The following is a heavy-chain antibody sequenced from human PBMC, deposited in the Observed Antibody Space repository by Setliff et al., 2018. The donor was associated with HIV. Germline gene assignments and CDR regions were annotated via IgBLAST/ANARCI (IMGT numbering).Heavy chain of an antibody. CDR3: ARHSPSDY. Sequence: LSLTCTVSGDSISTDYWTWIRQPPGRGLEWIGYIYNSASTSYNPSLKSRVTISVDTSKNQFSLKLSSVTAADTAVYYCARHSPSDYWGQGTLVTVSS. CDR1: GDSISTDY. CDR2: IYNSAST. V-gene: IGHV4-59*08. J-gene: IGHJ4*02.